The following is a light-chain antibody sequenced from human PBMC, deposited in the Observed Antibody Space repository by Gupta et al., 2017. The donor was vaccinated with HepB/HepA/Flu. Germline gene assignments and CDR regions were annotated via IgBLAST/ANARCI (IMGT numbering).Light chain of an antibody. J-gene: IGKJ2*01. Sequence: IVMTQTTLSSPVTLGQPASISCRSSQSLVFSDGNTYLSWLQQRPGQPPRLLLYKISNRFSGVPDRCSGSGAGTDFTLKISSVEVEDVGVYYCMQGTQFPYTFGQGTKLEIK. CDR1: QSLVFSDGNTY. CDR3: MQGTQFPYT. V-gene: IGKV2-24*01. CDR2: KIS.